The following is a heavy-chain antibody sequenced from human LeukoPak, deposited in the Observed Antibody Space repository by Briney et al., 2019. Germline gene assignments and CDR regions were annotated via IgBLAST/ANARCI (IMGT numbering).Heavy chain of an antibody. CDR3: ARVSSGWHRGY. CDR2: ISSSSSYI. J-gene: IGHJ4*02. Sequence: GGSLRLSCAASGSTFSSYSMNWVRQAPGKGLEWVSSISSSSSYIYYADSVKGRFTISRDNAKNSLYLQMNSLRAEDTAVYYCARVSSGWHRGYWGQGTLVTVSS. D-gene: IGHD6-19*01. V-gene: IGHV3-21*01. CDR1: GSTFSSYS.